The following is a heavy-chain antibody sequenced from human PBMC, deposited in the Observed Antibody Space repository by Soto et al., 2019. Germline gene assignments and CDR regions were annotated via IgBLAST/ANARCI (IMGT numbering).Heavy chain of an antibody. CDR2: INPLNGTA. CDR3: AQIGVVATSLVDI. J-gene: IGHJ3*02. CDR1: GGTFSSYV. V-gene: IGHV1-69*01. Sequence: QVQLVQSGTEVKKPGSSVKVSCKASGGTFSSYVISWVRQAPGQGLEWMGGINPLNGTANHAQKCQGRVTITADGYTSTAYMELSSLRPEDTAMYYCAQIGVVATSLVDIWGQGTMVTVSS. D-gene: IGHD2-21*02.